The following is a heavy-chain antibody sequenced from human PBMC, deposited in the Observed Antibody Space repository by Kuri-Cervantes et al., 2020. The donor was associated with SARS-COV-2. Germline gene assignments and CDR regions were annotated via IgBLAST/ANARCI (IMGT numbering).Heavy chain of an antibody. V-gene: IGHV3-48*03. Sequence: GWSLRISCAASGFTFSSYEMNWVRQAPGKGLEWVSYISSSGSTIYYADSVKGRFTISRDNAKNSLYLQMNSLRAEDTAVYYCARDRYSSSRYFVSAFDIWGQGTMVTVSS. CDR2: ISSSGSTI. CDR1: GFTFSSYE. J-gene: IGHJ3*02. CDR3: ARDRYSSSRYFVSAFDI. D-gene: IGHD6-13*01.